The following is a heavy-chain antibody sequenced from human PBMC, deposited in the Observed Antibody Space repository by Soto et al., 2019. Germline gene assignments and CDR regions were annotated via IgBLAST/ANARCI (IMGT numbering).Heavy chain of an antibody. CDR3: ARFRDGYNPYYFDY. CDR2: IIPILGIA. V-gene: IGHV1-69*02. CDR1: GGTFSSYT. Sequence: QVQLVQSGAEVKKPGSSVKVSCKASGGTFSSYTISWVRQAPGQGLEWMGRIIPILGIANYAQKFQGRVTITADKSPSTAYMELSSLRSEDTAVYDCARFRDGYNPYYFDYWGQGTLVTVSS. J-gene: IGHJ4*02. D-gene: IGHD5-12*01.